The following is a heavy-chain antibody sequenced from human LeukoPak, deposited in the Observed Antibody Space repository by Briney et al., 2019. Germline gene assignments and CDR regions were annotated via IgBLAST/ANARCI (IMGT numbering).Heavy chain of an antibody. CDR1: GYTFTGYY. CDR3: TSKITRIAARPNDAFDI. V-gene: IGHV1-2*02. J-gene: IGHJ3*02. D-gene: IGHD6-6*01. Sequence: ASVKVSCKXSGYTFTGYYMHWVRQAPGQGLERMGWINPNSGGTNYAQKFQGRVTMTRDTSISTAYMELSRLRSDDTAVYYCTSKITRIAARPNDAFDIWGQGTMVTVSS. CDR2: INPNSGGT.